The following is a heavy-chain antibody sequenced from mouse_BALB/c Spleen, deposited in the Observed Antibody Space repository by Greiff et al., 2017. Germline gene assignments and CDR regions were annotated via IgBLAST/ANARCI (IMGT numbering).Heavy chain of an antibody. V-gene: IGHV5-17*02. CDR2: ISSGSSTI. J-gene: IGHJ4*01. CDR3: AGGNYDYYAMDY. D-gene: IGHD2-1*01. CDR1: GFTFSSFG. Sequence: EVKLMESGGGLVQPGGSRKLSCAASGFTFSSFGMHWVRQAPEKGLEWVAYISSGSSTIYYADTVKGRFTISRDNPKNTLFLQMTSLRSEDTAMYYCAGGNYDYYAMDYWGQGTSVTVSS.